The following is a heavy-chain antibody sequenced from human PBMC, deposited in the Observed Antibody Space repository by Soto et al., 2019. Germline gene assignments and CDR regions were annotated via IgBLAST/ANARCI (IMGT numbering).Heavy chain of an antibody. J-gene: IGHJ3*02. V-gene: IGHV3-73*01. Sequence: GGSLRLSCAASGFTFSGSAMHWVRQASGKGLEWVGRIRSKANSYATAYAASVKGRFTISRDDSKNTAYLQMNSLKTEDTAVYYCTRHPDYSGSYYPDAFDIWGQGTMVTVSS. D-gene: IGHD1-26*01. CDR2: IRSKANSYAT. CDR1: GFTFSGSA. CDR3: TRHPDYSGSYYPDAFDI.